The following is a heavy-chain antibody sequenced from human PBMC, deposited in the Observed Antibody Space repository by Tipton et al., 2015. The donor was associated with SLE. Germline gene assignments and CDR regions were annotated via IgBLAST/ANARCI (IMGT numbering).Heavy chain of an antibody. D-gene: IGHD3-3*01. V-gene: IGHV4-34*12. J-gene: IGHJ4*02. CDR1: GGSFSGYY. CDR3: ARASITILGVPRPYYFDY. Sequence: TLSLTCSVYGGSFSGYYWTWIRQPPGKGLEWIGELIHSGSTYYNPSLKSRVTMSVDTSKNQFSLRLISVTAADTAVYYCARASITILGVPRPYYFDYWGQGTLVTVSS. CDR2: LIHSGST.